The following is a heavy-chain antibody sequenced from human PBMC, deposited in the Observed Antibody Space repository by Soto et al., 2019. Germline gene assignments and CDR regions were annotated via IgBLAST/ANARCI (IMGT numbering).Heavy chain of an antibody. V-gene: IGHV3-21*01. Sequence: GGSLRLSCAASGFTFDDYAMHWVRQAPGKGLEWVSSISSSSSYIYYADSVKGRFTISRDNAKNSLYLQMNSLRAEDTAVYYCARDVAYDFWSGYYTGGNYYYYMDVWGKGTTVTVSS. CDR1: GFTFDDYA. J-gene: IGHJ6*03. D-gene: IGHD3-3*01. CDR2: ISSSSSYI. CDR3: ARDVAYDFWSGYYTGGNYYYYMDV.